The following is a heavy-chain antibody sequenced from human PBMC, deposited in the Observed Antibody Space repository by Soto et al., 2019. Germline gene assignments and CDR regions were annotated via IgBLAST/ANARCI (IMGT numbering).Heavy chain of an antibody. V-gene: IGHV3-48*02. CDR2: ISSSSTTI. D-gene: IGHD2-21*01. CDR1: GFTFSTFG. J-gene: IGHJ5*02. Sequence: PGGSLRLSCAASGFTFSTFGMNWVRQAPGKGLEWISYISSSSTTIFYGGSVEGRFTVSRDNAENSLYLQMNSLRDEDTAVYYCARDEGGAVIGLNWFDPWGHGTLVTVSS. CDR3: ARDEGGAVIGLNWFDP.